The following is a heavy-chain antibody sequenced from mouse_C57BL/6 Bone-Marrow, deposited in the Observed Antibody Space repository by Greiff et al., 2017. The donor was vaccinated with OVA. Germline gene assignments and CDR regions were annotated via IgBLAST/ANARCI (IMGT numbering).Heavy chain of an antibody. Sequence: EVMLVESGGDLVKPGGSLKLSCAASGFTFSSYGMSWVRQTPDKRLEWVATISSGGSYTYYPDSLKGRFTISRDNAKNTLYLQMSSLKSEDTAMYYCARDYYGRTSGAMDYWGQGTSVTVSS. CDR3: ARDYYGRTSGAMDY. CDR1: GFTFSSYG. J-gene: IGHJ4*01. D-gene: IGHD1-2*01. V-gene: IGHV5-6*01. CDR2: ISSGGSYT.